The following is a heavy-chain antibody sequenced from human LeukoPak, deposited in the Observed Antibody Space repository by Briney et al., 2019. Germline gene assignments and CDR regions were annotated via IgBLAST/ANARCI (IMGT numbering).Heavy chain of an antibody. D-gene: IGHD2-2*01. CDR2: IYYSGST. J-gene: IGHJ6*02. Sequence: SETLSLTCTVSGGSISSSSFYWGWIRQPPGKGLEWIGSIYYSGSTYYNPSLKSRVTISVDTSKNQFSLKLSSVTAADTAVYYCARGCDSTSCYNHYYFGMDVWGQGTTVTVSS. CDR3: ARGCDSTSCYNHYYFGMDV. CDR1: GGSISSSSFY. V-gene: IGHV4-39*01.